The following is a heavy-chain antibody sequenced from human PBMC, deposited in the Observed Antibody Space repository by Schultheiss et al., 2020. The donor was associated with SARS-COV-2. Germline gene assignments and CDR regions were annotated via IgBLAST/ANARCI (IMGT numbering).Heavy chain of an antibody. V-gene: IGHV3-49*04. CDR3: TFLGGNTTPEGFDY. CDR1: GFTFGDYA. Sequence: GESLKISCTASGFTFGDYAMSWVRQAPGKGLDWVGFIRSKAYGGTTEYAASVKGRFTILRDDSKSIAYLQMNSLKTEDTALYYCTFLGGNTTPEGFDYWGQGTLVTVSS. D-gene: IGHD3-16*01. CDR2: IRSKAYGGTT. J-gene: IGHJ4*02.